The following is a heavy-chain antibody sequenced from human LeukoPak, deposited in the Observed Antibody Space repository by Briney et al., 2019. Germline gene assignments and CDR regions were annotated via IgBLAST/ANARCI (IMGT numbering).Heavy chain of an antibody. CDR2: IYTSGST. J-gene: IGHJ6*02. CDR3: ARAGKVVVAATRNGMDV. Sequence: GSLGLSCAASGFTFSSYTMSWIRQPAGKGLEWIGRIYTSGSTNYNPSLKSRVTMSVDTSKNQFSLKLSSVTAADTAVYYCARAGKVVVAATRNGMDVWGQGTTVTVSS. CDR1: GFTFSSYT. V-gene: IGHV4-4*07. D-gene: IGHD2-15*01.